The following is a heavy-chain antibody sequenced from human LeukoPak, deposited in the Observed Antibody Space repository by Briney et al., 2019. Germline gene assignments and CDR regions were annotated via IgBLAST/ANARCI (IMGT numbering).Heavy chain of an antibody. CDR1: GYTFTSYG. CDR3: ARDRDRYYDSTLDFDY. V-gene: IGHV1-18*01. CDR2: ISAYNGNT. D-gene: IGHD3-22*01. J-gene: IGHJ4*02. Sequence: ASVKVSCKASGYTFTSYGISWVRQAPGQRLEWMGWISAYNGNTNYAQKLQGRVTMTTDTSTSTAYMELRSLRSDDTAVYYCARDRDRYYDSTLDFDYWGQGTLVTVSS.